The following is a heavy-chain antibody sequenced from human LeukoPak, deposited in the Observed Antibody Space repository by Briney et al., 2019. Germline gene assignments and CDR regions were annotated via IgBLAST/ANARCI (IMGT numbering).Heavy chain of an antibody. D-gene: IGHD3-9*01. CDR2: ISAYNGNT. Sequence: ASVKVSCKASGYTFTSYGISWVRQAPGQGLEWMGWISAYNGNTNYARKLQGRVTMTTDTSTSTAYMELRSLRSDDTAVYYCARALLRYFDWLLYGHYGMDVWGQGTTVTVSS. V-gene: IGHV1-18*01. J-gene: IGHJ6*02. CDR3: ARALLRYFDWLLYGHYGMDV. CDR1: GYTFTSYG.